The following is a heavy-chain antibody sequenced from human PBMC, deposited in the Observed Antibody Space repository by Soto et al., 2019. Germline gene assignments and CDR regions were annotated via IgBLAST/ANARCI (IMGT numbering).Heavy chain of an antibody. CDR1: GASISGFY. Sequence: WETLSLTCTVSGASISGFYWSWIRKSAGKGLEWIGRIYATGTTDYNPSLKSRVMMSVDTSKKQFSLKLRSVTAADTAVYYCVRDGTKTLRDWFDTWGQGISVTVYS. V-gene: IGHV4-4*07. J-gene: IGHJ5*02. D-gene: IGHD1-1*01. CDR2: IYATGTT. CDR3: VRDGTKTLRDWFDT.